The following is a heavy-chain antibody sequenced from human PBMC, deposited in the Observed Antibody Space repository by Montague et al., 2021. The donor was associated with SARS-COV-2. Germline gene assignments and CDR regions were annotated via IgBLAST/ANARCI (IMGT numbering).Heavy chain of an antibody. CDR3: ARDQWQQLAPGVYYYYGMDV. V-gene: IGHV4-39*07. Sequence: SETLSLTCTVSGGSIRSSSYYWGWIRQPPGKGLEWIGSIYYSGSTYYNPSLKSRVTISVDTSKNQFSLKLSSVTAADTAVYYCARDQWQQLAPGVYYYYGMDVWGQGTTVTVSS. J-gene: IGHJ6*02. CDR2: IYYSGST. D-gene: IGHD6-13*01. CDR1: GGSIRSSSYY.